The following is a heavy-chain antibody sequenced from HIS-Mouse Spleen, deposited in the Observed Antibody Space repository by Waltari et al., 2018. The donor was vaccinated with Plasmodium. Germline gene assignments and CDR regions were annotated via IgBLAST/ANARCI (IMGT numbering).Heavy chain of an antibody. CDR2: IYYSGGT. CDR1: GGSLSSSSYY. Sequence: QLQLQESGPGLVKPSETLSLTCTVSGGSLSSSSYYWGWIRQPPGKGLEWIGSIYYSGGTYNNPSSKSRVTISVDTSKNQCSLKLSSVTAADTAVYYCARLSIAVAGNFDYWGQGTLVTVSS. D-gene: IGHD6-19*01. CDR3: ARLSIAVAGNFDY. J-gene: IGHJ4*02. V-gene: IGHV4-39*01.